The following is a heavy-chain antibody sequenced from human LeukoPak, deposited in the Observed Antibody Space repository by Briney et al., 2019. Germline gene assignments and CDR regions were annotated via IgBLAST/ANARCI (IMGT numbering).Heavy chain of an antibody. CDR3: VRAGGSSWSDY. CDR2: IKQDGSEK. V-gene: IGHV3-7*01. D-gene: IGHD6-13*01. CDR1: GFTLSSYW. Sequence: GGSLRLSCVASGFTLSSYWMSWVRQAPGQGLEWVANIKQDGSEKHYVDSVKGRFTISRDNAKNSLYLQMASLRAEDTAVYYCVRAGGSSWSDYWGQGTLLIVSS. J-gene: IGHJ4*02.